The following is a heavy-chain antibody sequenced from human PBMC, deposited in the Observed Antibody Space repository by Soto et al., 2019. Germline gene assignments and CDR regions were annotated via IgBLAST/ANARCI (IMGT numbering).Heavy chain of an antibody. D-gene: IGHD6-19*01. Sequence: ASVKVSCKASGYTFTSYYMHWVRQAPGQGLEWMGIINPSGGSTSYAQKFQGRVTMTRDTSTSTVYMELSSLRSEDTAVYYCASVPIKAVAGLHAFDIWGQGTMVTVSS. CDR3: ASVPIKAVAGLHAFDI. CDR2: INPSGGST. J-gene: IGHJ3*02. V-gene: IGHV1-46*03. CDR1: GYTFTSYY.